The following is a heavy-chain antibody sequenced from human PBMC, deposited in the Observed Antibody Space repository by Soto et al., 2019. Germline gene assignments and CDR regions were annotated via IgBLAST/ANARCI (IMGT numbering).Heavy chain of an antibody. CDR1: GSTFSRHT. Sequence: GGSLRLSCAASGSTFSRHTMHWVRQAPGKGLEWVASISYDGSNKYYADSVKGRFTISRDNSKNTLSVQMDSLRAEDTAVYYCARDRLRLGELSLLGYFDYWGQGTLVTVSS. CDR3: ARDRLRLGELSLLGYFDY. CDR2: ISYDGSNK. D-gene: IGHD3-16*02. V-gene: IGHV3-30*04. J-gene: IGHJ4*02.